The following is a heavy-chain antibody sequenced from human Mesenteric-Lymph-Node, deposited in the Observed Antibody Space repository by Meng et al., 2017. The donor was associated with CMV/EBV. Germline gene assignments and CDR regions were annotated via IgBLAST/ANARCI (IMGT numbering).Heavy chain of an antibody. V-gene: IGHV3-30*02. J-gene: IGHJ3*02. Sequence: GESLKISCAASGFSFSLYSMNWVRQAPGKGLEWVAFIHYDGSNKYYADSVKGRFTISRDNSKNTLYLQMNSLRAEDAAVYYCARIAMVIPFAAFDIWGQGTMVTVSS. CDR3: ARIAMVIPFAAFDI. CDR2: IHYDGSNK. CDR1: GFSFSLYS. D-gene: IGHD5-18*01.